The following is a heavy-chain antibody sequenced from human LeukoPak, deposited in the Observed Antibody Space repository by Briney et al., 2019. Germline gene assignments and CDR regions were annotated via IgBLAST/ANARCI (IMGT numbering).Heavy chain of an antibody. D-gene: IGHD1-26*01. V-gene: IGHV4-59*08. CDR2: ISYSGST. Sequence: RSDTLSLICTVSGGSISSYYWSWLRQPPGKGLEWLGYISYSGSTNYNPSLKSRVTRSVNTSKNQFSLQLNSVTAADTAVYYCARHRSHYSFDFWGQGILVTVSS. J-gene: IGHJ4*02. CDR1: GGSISSYY. CDR3: ARHRSHYSFDF.